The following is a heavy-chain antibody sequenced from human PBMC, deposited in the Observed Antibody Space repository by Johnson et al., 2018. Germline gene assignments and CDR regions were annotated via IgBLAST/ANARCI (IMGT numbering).Heavy chain of an antibody. Sequence: QVQLVESGPGLVKPSETLALSCTVSGGSISTHYWKWFRQPAGKGLEWIGYTYYSGRTNYNPSLKSRVTISVDTSKNQVSLKLSSVTAADTAEYYCGKDWSIWNYYMDVWGKGTTVTVSS. V-gene: IGHV4-59*11. CDR2: TYYSGRT. D-gene: IGHD3-3*01. CDR3: GKDWSIWNYYMDV. J-gene: IGHJ6*03. CDR1: GGSISTHY.